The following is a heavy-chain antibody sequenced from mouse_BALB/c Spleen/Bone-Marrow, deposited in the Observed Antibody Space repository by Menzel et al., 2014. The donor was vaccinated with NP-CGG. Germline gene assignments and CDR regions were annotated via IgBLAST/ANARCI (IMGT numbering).Heavy chain of an antibody. V-gene: IGHV5-4*02. J-gene: IGHJ3*01. Sequence: EVKLVESGGGLVKPGGSLKLSCAASGFTFRDYYMYWVRQTPEERLEWVATISDGGTYTYYSDSVKGRFTISRDKAKNNLYLQMTNLMSEDTAMYRCVRDGDYRYAWFSYWGQGTLVTVSA. CDR2: ISDGGTYT. D-gene: IGHD2-14*01. CDR3: VRDGDYRYAWFSY. CDR1: GFTFRDYY.